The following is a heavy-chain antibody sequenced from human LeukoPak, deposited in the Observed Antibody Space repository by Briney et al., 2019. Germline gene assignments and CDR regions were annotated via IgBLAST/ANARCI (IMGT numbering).Heavy chain of an antibody. CDR1: GGTFRSYA. J-gene: IGHJ4*02. CDR2: IIPIFGTA. CDR3: ASTYYDSGGYITLSAFDY. V-gene: IGHV1-69*05. Sequence: SVKVSCKASGGTFRSYAISWVRQAPGQGLEWMGRIIPIFGTANYAQKFQGRVTITTDESTSTAYMELSSLRSEDTAVYYCASTYYDSGGYITLSAFDYWGQGTLVTVSS. D-gene: IGHD3-22*01.